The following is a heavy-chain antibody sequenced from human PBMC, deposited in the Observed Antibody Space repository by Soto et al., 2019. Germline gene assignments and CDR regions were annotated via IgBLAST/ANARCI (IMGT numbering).Heavy chain of an antibody. CDR3: AKKIPPPHYDSSGYYYYQGPFDI. V-gene: IGHV3-23*01. D-gene: IGHD3-22*01. CDR1: GFTFSSYA. Sequence: PGGSLRLSCAASGFTFSSYAMSWVRQAPGKGLEWVSAISGSGGSTYYADSVKGRFTISRDNSKNTLYLQMNSLRAEDTAVYYCAKKIPPPHYDSSGYYYYQGPFDIWGQGTMVTVSS. J-gene: IGHJ3*02. CDR2: ISGSGGST.